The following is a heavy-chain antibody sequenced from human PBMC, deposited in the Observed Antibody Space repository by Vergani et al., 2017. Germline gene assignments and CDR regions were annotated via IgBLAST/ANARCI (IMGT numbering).Heavy chain of an antibody. V-gene: IGHV5-51*01. D-gene: IGHD2-15*01. J-gene: IGHJ4*02. CDR1: GYSFSNYW. Sequence: EVQLVQSGAEVKKPGESLKISCQISGYSFSNYWIGWGRQMPGKGLEWMGIIHPADSDTRYSPSFQGQVTIPVDKSISTAYLQRSSLRASDSAMYYCASLYGRDIGGSKYFDYWGQGTLVTVSS. CDR2: IHPADSDT. CDR3: ASLYGRDIGGSKYFDY.